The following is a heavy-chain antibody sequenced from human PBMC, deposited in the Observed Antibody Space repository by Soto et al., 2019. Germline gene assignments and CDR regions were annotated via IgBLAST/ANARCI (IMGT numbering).Heavy chain of an antibody. Sequence: QVQLVQSGAEVRQPASSVKVSCKTSGGTFSSYAISWVRQAPGQGLEWMGGIVPIVDTSTYAQKFQGRVTITADESTSTVYMELSSLRSDDTAVYYCVRVVAIPGYPDNWGQGTLVTVPQ. J-gene: IGHJ4*02. CDR1: GGTFSSYA. CDR3: VRVVAIPGYPDN. CDR2: IVPIVDTS. D-gene: IGHD5-12*01. V-gene: IGHV1-69*12.